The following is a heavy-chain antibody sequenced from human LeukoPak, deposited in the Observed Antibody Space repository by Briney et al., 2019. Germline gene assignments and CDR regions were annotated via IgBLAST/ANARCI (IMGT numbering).Heavy chain of an antibody. CDR1: GFTFSNYG. CDR3: ARDEGAFGGIIVPRD. J-gene: IGHJ4*02. D-gene: IGHD3-16*02. CDR2: TLYDGSNN. V-gene: IGHV3-30*03. Sequence: PGGSLRLSCAASGFTFSNYGMHWVRQALGKGLEWVAVTLYDGSNNYYADSVKGRFTISRDDSNNTLYLQMHSLRAEDTALYFCARDEGAFGGIIVPRDWGQGTLVTVSS.